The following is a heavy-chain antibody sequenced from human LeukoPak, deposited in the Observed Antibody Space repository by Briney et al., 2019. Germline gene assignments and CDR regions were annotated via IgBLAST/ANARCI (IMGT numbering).Heavy chain of an antibody. J-gene: IGHJ4*02. CDR2: ISWNSGSI. CDR3: ARRRSVTAVDY. V-gene: IGHV3-9*01. D-gene: IGHD2-21*02. CDR1: GFTFDDYA. Sequence: GGSLRLSCAASGFTFDDYAMHWVRQAPGKGLEWVSGISWNSGSIGYADSVKGRFTISRDNAKNSLYLQMNSLRAEDTAVYYCARRRSVTAVDYWGQGTLVTVSS.